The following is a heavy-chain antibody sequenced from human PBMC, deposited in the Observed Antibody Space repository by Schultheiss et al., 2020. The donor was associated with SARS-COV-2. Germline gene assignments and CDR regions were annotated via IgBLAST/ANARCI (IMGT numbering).Heavy chain of an antibody. CDR2: IKSKTDGGTT. J-gene: IGHJ3*02. V-gene: IGHV3-15*01. Sequence: GGSLRLSCAASGFTFSGSTMHWVRQASGKGLEWVGRIKSKTDGGTTDYAAPVKGRFTISRDDSKNTLYLQMNSLKTEDTAVYYCTTDRPSYCSSTSCYTGGGDAFDIWGQGTMVTVSS. CDR1: GFTFSGST. D-gene: IGHD2-2*02. CDR3: TTDRPSYCSSTSCYTGGGDAFDI.